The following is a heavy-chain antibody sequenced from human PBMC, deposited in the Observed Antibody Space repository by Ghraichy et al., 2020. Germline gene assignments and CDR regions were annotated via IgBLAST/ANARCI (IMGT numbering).Heavy chain of an antibody. CDR3: ARGGFWHGSGSYGLNWFDP. J-gene: IGHJ5*02. Sequence: ETLSLTCAVYGGSFSGYYWSWIRQPPGKELEWIGEINHSGSTNYNPSLKSRVTISVDTSKNQFSLKLSSVTAADTAVYYCARGGFWHGSGSYGLNWFDPWGQGTLVTVSS. V-gene: IGHV4-34*01. D-gene: IGHD3-10*01. CDR1: GGSFSGYY. CDR2: INHSGST.